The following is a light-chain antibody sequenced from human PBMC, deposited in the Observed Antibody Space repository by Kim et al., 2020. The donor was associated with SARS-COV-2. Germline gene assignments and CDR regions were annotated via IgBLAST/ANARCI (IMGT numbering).Light chain of an antibody. CDR1: RSVSSNY. CDR2: GAS. Sequence: YPGERANLSCRASRSVSSNYLAWYQQKPGQAPRLLIYGASSRATGIPDRFSGSGSGTDFTLTISRLEPDDFAVYYCQQYGSSPRTFGQGTKVDIK. V-gene: IGKV3-20*01. J-gene: IGKJ1*01. CDR3: QQYGSSPRT.